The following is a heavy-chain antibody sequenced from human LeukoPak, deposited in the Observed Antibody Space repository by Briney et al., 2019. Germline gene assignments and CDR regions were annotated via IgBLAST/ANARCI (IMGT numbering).Heavy chain of an antibody. J-gene: IGHJ3*02. Sequence: PGGSLRLSCAASGFTFSSYAMHWVRQAPGKGLEWVAVISYDGSNKYYADSVKGRFTISRDNSKNTLYLQMNSLRAEDTAVYYCARDREVRGLNAFDIWGQGTMVTVSS. CDR1: GFTFSSYA. CDR3: ARDREVRGLNAFDI. CDR2: ISYDGSNK. D-gene: IGHD3-10*01. V-gene: IGHV3-30-3*01.